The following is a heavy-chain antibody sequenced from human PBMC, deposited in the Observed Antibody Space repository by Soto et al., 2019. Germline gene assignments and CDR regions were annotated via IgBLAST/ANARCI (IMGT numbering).Heavy chain of an antibody. CDR1: GGSISSGGYY. CDR2: IYYSGST. Sequence: SETLSLTCTVSGGSISSGGYYWSWIRQHPGKGLEWIGYIYYSGSTYYNPSLKSRVTISVDTSKNQFSLKLSSVTAADTAVYYCARDTYYYMDVWGKGTTVTVSS. CDR3: ARDTYYYMDV. J-gene: IGHJ6*03. V-gene: IGHV4-31*03.